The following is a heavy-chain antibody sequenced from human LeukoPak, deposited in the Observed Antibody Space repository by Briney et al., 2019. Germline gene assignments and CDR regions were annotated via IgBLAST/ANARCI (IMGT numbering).Heavy chain of an antibody. CDR2: IYYSGST. CDR1: GGSISSYY. D-gene: IGHD6-19*01. Sequence: ASETLSLTCTVSGGSISSYYWSSIRQPPGKGLEWIGYIYYSGSTNYNPSLKSRVTISVDTSKNQFSLKLSSVTAADTAVYYCARAGGLVVAGTFDPWGQGTLVTVSS. V-gene: IGHV4-59*01. CDR3: ARAGGLVVAGTFDP. J-gene: IGHJ5*02.